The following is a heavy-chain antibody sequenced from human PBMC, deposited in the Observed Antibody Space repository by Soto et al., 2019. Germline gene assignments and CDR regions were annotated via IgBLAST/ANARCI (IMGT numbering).Heavy chain of an antibody. Sequence: ASVKVSCKASGYTFTGYYMHWVRQAPGQGLEWMGWINPNSGGTNYAQKFQGRVTMTRDTSISTAYMELSRLRSDDTAVYYCARTARRKLLWFGEGWFDPWGQGTLVTSPQ. CDR3: ARTARRKLLWFGEGWFDP. J-gene: IGHJ5*02. V-gene: IGHV1-2*02. D-gene: IGHD3-10*01. CDR2: INPNSGGT. CDR1: GYTFTGYY.